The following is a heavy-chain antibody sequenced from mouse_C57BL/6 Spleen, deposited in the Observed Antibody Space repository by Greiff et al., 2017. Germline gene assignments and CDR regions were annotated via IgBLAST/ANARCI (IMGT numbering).Heavy chain of an antibody. J-gene: IGHJ2*01. Sequence: QVQLKESGPELVKPGASVKISCKASGYAFSSSWMNWVKQRPGKGLEWIGRIYPGDGDTNYNGKFKGKATLTADKSSSTAYMQLSSLTSEDSAVYFCARCDGYYVDYWGQGTTLTVSS. CDR2: IYPGDGDT. D-gene: IGHD2-3*01. CDR3: ARCDGYYVDY. V-gene: IGHV1-82*01. CDR1: GYAFSSSW.